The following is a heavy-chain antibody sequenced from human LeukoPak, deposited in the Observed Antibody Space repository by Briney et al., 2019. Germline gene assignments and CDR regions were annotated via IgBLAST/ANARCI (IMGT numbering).Heavy chain of an antibody. CDR1: GFTFSNYW. V-gene: IGHV3-21*01. J-gene: IGHJ6*03. Sequence: GGSLRLSCAASGFTFSNYWIHWVRQAPGKGLEWVSSISSSSSYIYYADSVKGRFTISRDNSKSTLYLQMNSLRAEDTAVYYCARGLLHPYTGAYYYYMDVWGKGTTVTVSS. D-gene: IGHD1-26*01. CDR3: ARGLLHPYTGAYYYYMDV. CDR2: ISSSSSYI.